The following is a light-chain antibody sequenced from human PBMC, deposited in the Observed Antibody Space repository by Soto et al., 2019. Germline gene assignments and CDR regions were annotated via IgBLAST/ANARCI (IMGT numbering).Light chain of an antibody. CDR1: QSVSSN. J-gene: IGKJ5*01. CDR3: QQYNNWQA. Sequence: EIVMTQSPATLSVSPGERATLSCRASQSVSSNLAWYQQKPGQAPRLLIYGASTRATGIPARFSGSGSGTEFTLTISSLQSEYFAVYYCQQYNNWQAFGQGTRLEIK. CDR2: GAS. V-gene: IGKV3-15*01.